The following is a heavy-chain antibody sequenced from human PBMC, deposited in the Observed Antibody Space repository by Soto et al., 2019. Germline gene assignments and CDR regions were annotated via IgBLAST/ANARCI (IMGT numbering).Heavy chain of an antibody. CDR2: TYFRSKWYN. D-gene: IGHD5-12*01. CDR3: AKGDNLGPKTGYGFDP. V-gene: IGHV6-1*01. J-gene: IGHJ5*02. CDR1: GDSVSSNTAS. Sequence: PSQTLSLTCAISGDSVSSNTASWNWIRQSPSRGLEWLGRTYFRSKWYNDYAVSVKSRIIINPDTSNNQFSLQLNSVTPEDTAVYFCAKGDNLGPKTGYGFDPWGQGIMVTVSS.